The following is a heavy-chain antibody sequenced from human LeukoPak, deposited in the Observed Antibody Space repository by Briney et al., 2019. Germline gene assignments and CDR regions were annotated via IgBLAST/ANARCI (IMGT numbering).Heavy chain of an antibody. J-gene: IGHJ4*02. CDR1: GLIVSSTY. D-gene: IGHD6-13*01. CDR2: MSGSGGST. CDR3: ARVKSAAGGTYDY. V-gene: IGHV3-23*01. Sequence: PGGSLRLSCAASGLIVSSTYMSWVRQAPGKGLEWVSVMSGSGGSTLYADSVKGRFTISRDNSKNTLFLQMNSLRAEDTAVYYCARVKSAAGGTYDYWGQGTLVIVSS.